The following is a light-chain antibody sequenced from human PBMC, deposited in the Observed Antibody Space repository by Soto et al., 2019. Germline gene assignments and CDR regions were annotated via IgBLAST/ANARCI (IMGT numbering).Light chain of an antibody. J-gene: IGKJ2*03. CDR1: QSVSSSY. Sequence: IVVTRFVGTISRSQEERATXSCRASQSVSSSYLAWYQQKRGHAPRLLIYGASIRATGIPDRFSGSGSGTDFTLTISRLEAEDYALYYCEEYDIWRKRFGQRT. V-gene: IGKV3-20*01. CDR2: GAS. CDR3: EEYDIWRKR.